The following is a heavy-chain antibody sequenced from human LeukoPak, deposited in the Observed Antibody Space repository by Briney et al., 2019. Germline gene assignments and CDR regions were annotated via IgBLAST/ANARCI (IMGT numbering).Heavy chain of an antibody. J-gene: IGHJ4*02. Sequence: GSLRLFCAASGFTFSSYWMIWVRQAPGKGLEWVANIKQDGSEKYYVDSVKGRFTISSDNAKNSLYLQMNSLRAEDTAVYYCARDMSVAGDIDYWGQGTLVTVSS. CDR3: ARDMSVAGDIDY. D-gene: IGHD6-19*01. CDR2: IKQDGSEK. CDR1: GFTFSSYW. V-gene: IGHV3-7*01.